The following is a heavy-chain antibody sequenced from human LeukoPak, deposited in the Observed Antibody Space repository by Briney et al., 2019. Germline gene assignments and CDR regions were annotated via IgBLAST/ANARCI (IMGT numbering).Heavy chain of an antibody. CDR1: GFTVSSNY. J-gene: IGHJ4*02. CDR2: IYSGGST. D-gene: IGHD3-22*01. Sequence: GGSRRLSCAASGFTVSSNYMSWVRQAPGKGLEWVSVIYSGGSTYYADSVKGRFTISRDNSKNTLYLQMNSLRAEDTAVYYCARDGGTTDYYDSSGYYRDYWGQGTLVTVSS. V-gene: IGHV3-53*01. CDR3: ARDGGTTDYYDSSGYYRDY.